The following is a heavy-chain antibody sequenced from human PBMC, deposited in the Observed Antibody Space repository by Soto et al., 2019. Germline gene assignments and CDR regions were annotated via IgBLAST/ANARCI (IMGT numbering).Heavy chain of an antibody. CDR2: ISYDGSNK. CDR1: GFTFSSYA. J-gene: IGHJ4*02. D-gene: IGHD6-19*01. Sequence: QPGGSLRLSCAASGFTFSSYAMHWVRQAPGKGLEWVAVISYDGSNKYYADSVKGRFTISRDNSKNTLYLQMNSLRAEDTAVYYCARAGYSSGWYWGGAYDYWGQGTLVTVSS. V-gene: IGHV3-30-3*01. CDR3: ARAGYSSGWYWGGAYDY.